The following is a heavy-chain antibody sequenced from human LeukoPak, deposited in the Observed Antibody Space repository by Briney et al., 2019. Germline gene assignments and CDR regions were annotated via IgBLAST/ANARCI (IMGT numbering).Heavy chain of an antibody. J-gene: IGHJ4*02. Sequence: SETLSLTCTVPGGSISSTSYYWGWIRQPPGKGLEWIGSIYYSGSTHYNPSLKSRVSISVDTSKNQFSLKLNSVTAADTAVDYCARNFTTTVTSGRLIRCNYFDYWGQGNLVTVSS. CDR1: GGSISSTSYY. CDR2: IYYSGST. D-gene: IGHD4-17*01. CDR3: ARNFTTTVTSGRLIRCNYFDY. V-gene: IGHV4-39*01.